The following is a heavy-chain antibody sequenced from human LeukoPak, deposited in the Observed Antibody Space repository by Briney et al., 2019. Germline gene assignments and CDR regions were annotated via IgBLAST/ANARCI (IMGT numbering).Heavy chain of an antibody. J-gene: IGHJ3*02. V-gene: IGHV3-23*01. CDR2: ISGSGGST. CDR3: AKEGPRFLEWLSHDAFDI. D-gene: IGHD3-3*01. Sequence: GGSLRLSCAASGFTFSSYWMSWVRQAPGKGLEWVSAISGSGGSTYYADSVKGRFTISRDNSKNTLYLQMNSLRAEDTAVYYCAKEGPRFLEWLSHDAFDIWGQGTMVTVSS. CDR1: GFTFSSYW.